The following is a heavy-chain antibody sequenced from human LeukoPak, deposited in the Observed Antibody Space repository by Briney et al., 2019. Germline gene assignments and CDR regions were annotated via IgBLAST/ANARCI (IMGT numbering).Heavy chain of an antibody. J-gene: IGHJ3*02. D-gene: IGHD4-17*01. CDR2: ISGDGGST. CDR3: AILTVTYDAFDI. CDR1: GFTFDDYA. Sequence: TGGSLRLSCAASGFTFDDYAMHWVRQAPGKSLEWVSLISGDGGSTYYADSVKGRFTISRDNSKNSLYLQMNSLRTEDTALYYCAILTVTYDAFDIWGQGTMDTVSS. V-gene: IGHV3-43*02.